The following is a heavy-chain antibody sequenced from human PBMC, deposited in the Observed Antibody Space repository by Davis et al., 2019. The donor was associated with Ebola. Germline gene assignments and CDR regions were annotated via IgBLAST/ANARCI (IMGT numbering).Heavy chain of an antibody. J-gene: IGHJ6*02. CDR3: ARSDYSSGGGMDV. Sequence: SVKVSCKASGYTFTGYYMHWVRQAPGQGLEWMGRIIPILGIANYAQKFQGRVTITADKSTSTAYMELSSLRSEDTAVYYCARSDYSSGGGMDVWGQGTTVTVSS. CDR1: GYTFTGYY. V-gene: IGHV1-69*02. CDR2: IIPILGIA. D-gene: IGHD6-19*01.